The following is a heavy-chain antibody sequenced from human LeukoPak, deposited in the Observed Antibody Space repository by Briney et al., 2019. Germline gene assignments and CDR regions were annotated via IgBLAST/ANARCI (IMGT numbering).Heavy chain of an antibody. V-gene: IGHV4-59*01. CDR3: ARTGKGSPTTGATEYYYYYYMDV. CDR2: IYYSGST. CDR1: GGSISSYY. J-gene: IGHJ6*03. Sequence: SSETLSLTCTVSGGSISSYYWSWIRQPPGKGLEWIGYIYYSGSTNYNPSLKSRVTISVDTSKNQFSLKLSSVTAADTAVYYCARTGKGSPTTGATEYYYYYYMDVWGKGTTVTVSS. D-gene: IGHD1-7*01.